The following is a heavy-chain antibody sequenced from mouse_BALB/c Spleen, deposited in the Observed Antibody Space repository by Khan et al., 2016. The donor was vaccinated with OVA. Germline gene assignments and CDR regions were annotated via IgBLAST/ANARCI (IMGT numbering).Heavy chain of an antibody. Sequence: VQLQESGPGLVAPSQSLSITCTVSGFSLSRYNIHWVRQPPGKGLEWLGMIWGGGGTDYNSTLKSRLSIRKDNSKSQVFLKMNSLQTDDSAMYYWARAYYRYDGYYAMDYWGQGTSVTVSP. J-gene: IGHJ4*01. D-gene: IGHD2-14*01. CDR1: GFSLSRYN. V-gene: IGHV2-6-4*01. CDR3: ARAYYRYDGYYAMDY. CDR2: IWGGGGT.